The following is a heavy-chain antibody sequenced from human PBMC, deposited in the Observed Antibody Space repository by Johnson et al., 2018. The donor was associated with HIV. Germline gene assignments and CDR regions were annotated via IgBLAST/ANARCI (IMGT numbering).Heavy chain of an antibody. CDR1: GFTFRSYW. D-gene: IGHD3-3*01. Sequence: VQLVESGGGLVQPGGSLRLSCAASGFTFRSYWMSWVRQAPGKGLEWVTNIKLDGSEKYYVDSVRGRFTISRDNAKNSLYLQMNSLRAEDTAVYYCARDGGYNLWSGYYDAFDIWGPGTMVTVSS. V-gene: IGHV3-7*01. CDR3: ARDGGYNLWSGYYDAFDI. CDR2: IKLDGSEK. J-gene: IGHJ3*02.